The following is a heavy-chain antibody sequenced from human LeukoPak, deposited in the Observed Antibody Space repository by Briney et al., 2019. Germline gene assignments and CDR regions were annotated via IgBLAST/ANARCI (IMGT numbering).Heavy chain of an antibody. Sequence: SETLSLTCTVSGDSISSGGYSWSWIRQPPGKGLEWIGYIYHSGSTYYNPSLKSRVTISVDTSKNQFSLKLSSVTAADTAVYYCAARQRITIGYWGQGTLVTVSS. CDR3: AARQRITIGY. D-gene: IGHD3-3*02. CDR1: GDSISSGGYS. CDR2: IYHSGST. J-gene: IGHJ4*02. V-gene: IGHV4-30-2*01.